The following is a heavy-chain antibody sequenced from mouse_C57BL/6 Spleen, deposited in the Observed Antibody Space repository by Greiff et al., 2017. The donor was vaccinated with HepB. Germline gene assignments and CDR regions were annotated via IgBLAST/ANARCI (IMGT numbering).Heavy chain of an antibody. D-gene: IGHD2-4*01. J-gene: IGHJ1*03. CDR2: IDPETGGT. V-gene: IGHV1-15*01. CDR3: TGMITTRSYWYFDV. Sequence: QVQLKESGAELVRPGASVTLSCKASGYTFTDYEMHWVKQTPVHGLEWIGAIDPETGGTAYNQKFKGKAILTADKSSSTAYMELRSLTSEDSAVYYCTGMITTRSYWYFDVWGTGTTVTVSS. CDR1: GYTFTDYE.